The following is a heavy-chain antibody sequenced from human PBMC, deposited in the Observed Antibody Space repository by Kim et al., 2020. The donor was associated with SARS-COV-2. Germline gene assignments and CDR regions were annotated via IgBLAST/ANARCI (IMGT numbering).Heavy chain of an antibody. J-gene: IGHJ4*02. D-gene: IGHD6-13*01. CDR3: AKAPGYSSSSFDY. V-gene: IGHV3-23*01. Sequence: SADSVKGRFTSTGDKSKDTLYLQRNSLGAEDAAVYYCAKAPGYSSSSFDYWGQGTLVTVSS.